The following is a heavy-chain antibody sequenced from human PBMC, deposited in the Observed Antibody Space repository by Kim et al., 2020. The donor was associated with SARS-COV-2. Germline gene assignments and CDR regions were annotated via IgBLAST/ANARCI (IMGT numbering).Heavy chain of an antibody. D-gene: IGHD1-7*01. Sequence: GGSLRLSCAASGFPFSTYGMHWVRQAPGKGLEGVALMTYDGSKKVYGDSVKGRFTISRDNSKNILYLEMNSLTAEDTAVYYCAKDFLELRNHDYYFYGMDVWGQGPPVTLPS. J-gene: IGHJ6*02. CDR3: AKDFLELRNHDYYFYGMDV. CDR1: GFPFSTYG. CDR2: MTYDGSKK. V-gene: IGHV3-30*18.